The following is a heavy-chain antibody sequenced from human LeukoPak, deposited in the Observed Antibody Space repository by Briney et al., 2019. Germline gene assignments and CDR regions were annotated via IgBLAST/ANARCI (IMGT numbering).Heavy chain of an antibody. D-gene: IGHD3-22*01. J-gene: IGHJ6*02. V-gene: IGHV3-33*01. CDR2: IWYDGTNK. CDR1: GFTFSSYG. Sequence: PGGSLRLSCAASGFTFSSYGMNWVRQAPGKGLEWVAIIWYDGTNKYYADPVKGRFTISRDNSKNTVYLQMNSLRAEDTAVYYCTRAMTRGYYYDMDVWGQGTTVTVSS. CDR3: TRAMTRGYYYDMDV.